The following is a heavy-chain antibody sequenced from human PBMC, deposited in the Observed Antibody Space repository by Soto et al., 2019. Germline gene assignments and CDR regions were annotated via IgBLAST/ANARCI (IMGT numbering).Heavy chain of an antibody. CDR2: ISPSGGST. CDR3: ARVTVAGRNGDYYFDY. V-gene: IGHV1-46*01. D-gene: IGHD6-19*01. J-gene: IGHJ4*02. CDR1: GYSFTSHG. Sequence: ASVKVSCKASGYSFTSHGFSWVRQAPGQGLEWMGIISPSGGSTSYAQKFQGRVTMTRDTSTSTVYMELSSLRSEDTAVYYCARVTVAGRNGDYYFDYWGQGTLVTVSS.